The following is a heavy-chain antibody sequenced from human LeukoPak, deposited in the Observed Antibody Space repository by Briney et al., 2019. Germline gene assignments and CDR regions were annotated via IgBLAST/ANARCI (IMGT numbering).Heavy chain of an antibody. J-gene: IGHJ4*02. Sequence: ASVKVSCKASGYTFTGYYMHWVRQAPGQGLEWMGWINPNSGGTNYAQKFQGRVTMTRDTSISTAYMELSRLRSDDTAVYYCARLWETIYYFDYWGQGTLVTVSS. V-gene: IGHV1-2*02. CDR2: INPNSGGT. D-gene: IGHD1-26*01. CDR1: GYTFTGYY. CDR3: ARLWETIYYFDY.